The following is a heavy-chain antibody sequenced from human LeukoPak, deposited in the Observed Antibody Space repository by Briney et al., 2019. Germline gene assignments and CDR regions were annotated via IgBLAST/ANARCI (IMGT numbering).Heavy chain of an antibody. CDR2: INPGDADT. D-gene: IGHD6-13*01. V-gene: IGHV5-51*01. J-gene: IGHJ6*02. Sequence: GESLKISCKGSRYSFTSYWIGWVSQMPGKGLEWMGIINPGDADTRYTPSFQGQVTISADKSISTAYLQWSSLKASDTAIYYCARHRAAGGGYYYGMDVWGQGTTVTVSS. CDR1: RYSFTSYW. CDR3: ARHRAAGGGYYYGMDV.